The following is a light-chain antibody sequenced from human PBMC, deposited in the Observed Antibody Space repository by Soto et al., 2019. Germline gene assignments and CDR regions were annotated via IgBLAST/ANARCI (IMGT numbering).Light chain of an antibody. CDR2: DVS. CDR1: SSDVGAYKY. CDR3: SSYTSSNTYV. V-gene: IGLV2-14*03. Sequence: QSVLTQPASVSGSPGQSITISCTGTSSDVGAYKYVSWYQHHPGKVHKIMIYDVSNRPSGVSYRFSGSESGNTASLTISGLQAEDEADYYCSSYTSSNTYVFGTGTKVTVL. J-gene: IGLJ1*01.